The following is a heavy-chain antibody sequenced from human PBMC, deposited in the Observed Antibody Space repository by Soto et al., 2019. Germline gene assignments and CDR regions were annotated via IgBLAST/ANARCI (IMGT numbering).Heavy chain of an antibody. CDR1: GFTFSDYG. CDR2: IWFDGSNK. D-gene: IGHD4-17*01. Sequence: QVQLVESGGGVVQPGTSLRLSCAASGFTFSDYGMHWVRQAPGKGLEWVAVIWFDGSNKYYADSVKGRFTISRDNSKNTVDLQRDRLRADDTAVYYCARRRSTVTTAWFYHAMDVWGQGTTVTVSS. J-gene: IGHJ6*02. CDR3: ARRRSTVTTAWFYHAMDV. V-gene: IGHV3-33*01.